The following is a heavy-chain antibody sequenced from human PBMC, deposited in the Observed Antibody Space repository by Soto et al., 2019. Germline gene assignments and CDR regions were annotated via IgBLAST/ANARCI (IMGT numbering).Heavy chain of an antibody. Sequence: PSETLSLTCAVYCGSFSAYYWSWIRQPPGKGLEWIVEINHSGGTSYNPSLKSRVTISVDTSKSQFSLKLTSVTAADRAVYYCARGSVDTVDSSGFYEYWAPGTTVTVSS. J-gene: IGHJ4*02. CDR2: INHSGGT. CDR1: CGSFSAYY. D-gene: IGHD3-22*01. CDR3: ARGSVDTVDSSGFYEY. V-gene: IGHV4-34*01.